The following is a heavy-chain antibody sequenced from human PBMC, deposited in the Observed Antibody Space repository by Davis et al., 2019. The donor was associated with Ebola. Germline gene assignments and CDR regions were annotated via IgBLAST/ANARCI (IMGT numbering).Heavy chain of an antibody. V-gene: IGHV4-59*08. CDR3: ARLLGGYYYDSSGYYYRAYYFDY. Sequence: MPGGSLRLSCTVSGGSISSYYWSWIRQPPGKGLEWIGYIYYSGSTNYNPSLKSRVTISVDTSKNQFSLKLSSVTAADTAVYYCARLLGGYYYDSSGYYYRAYYFDYWGQGTLVTVSS. D-gene: IGHD3-22*01. J-gene: IGHJ4*02. CDR1: GGSISSYY. CDR2: IYYSGST.